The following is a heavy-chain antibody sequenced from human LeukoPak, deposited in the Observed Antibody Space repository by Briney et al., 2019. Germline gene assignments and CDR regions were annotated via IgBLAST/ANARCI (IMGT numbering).Heavy chain of an antibody. CDR3: ASRDGSYGY. D-gene: IGHD1-26*01. V-gene: IGHV3-30*03. CDR2: ISYDGSDK. J-gene: IGHJ4*02. CDR1: GSTFSSYG. Sequence: PGRSLRLSCAASGSTFSSYGMHWVRQAPGKGLEWVAVISYDGSDKYYVDSVKGRFTISRDNAKNSLYLQMNSLRAEDTAVYYCASRDGSYGYWGQGTLVTVSS.